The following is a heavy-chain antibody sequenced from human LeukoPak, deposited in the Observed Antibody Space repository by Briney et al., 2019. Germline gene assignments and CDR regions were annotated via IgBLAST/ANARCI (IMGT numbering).Heavy chain of an antibody. CDR1: GYIFTSYG. Sequence: ASVKVSCKASGYIFTSYGISWVRQAPGQGLEWMGWISTHNGNTKYAQKVQGRVTLTTDTSTSTAYMELRSLRGDDTAIYYCARGRSAADDFDYWGQGTLVTVSS. D-gene: IGHD6-13*01. V-gene: IGHV1-18*01. J-gene: IGHJ4*02. CDR3: ARGRSAADDFDY. CDR2: ISTHNGNT.